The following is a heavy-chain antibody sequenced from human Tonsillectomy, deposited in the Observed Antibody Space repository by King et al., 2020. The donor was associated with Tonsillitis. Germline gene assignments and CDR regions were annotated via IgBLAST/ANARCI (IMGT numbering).Heavy chain of an antibody. J-gene: IGHJ4*02. Sequence: VQLVESGGGLVQPGGSLRLSCSASGFTFDRFAMHWVRQAPGKGLDWVSAISGRGDSTYYADSVKGRFTISRDNSKNTVYLQMSSLRAEDTAVYYCARDPEVWKLYLAYFHYWGQGSLVTVSS. D-gene: IGHD1-1*01. CDR2: ISGRGDST. V-gene: IGHV3-23*04. CDR3: ARDPEVWKLYLAYFHY. CDR1: GFTFDRFA.